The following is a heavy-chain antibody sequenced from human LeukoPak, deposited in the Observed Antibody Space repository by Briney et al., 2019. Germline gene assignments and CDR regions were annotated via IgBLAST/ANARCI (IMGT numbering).Heavy chain of an antibody. D-gene: IGHD6-19*01. J-gene: IGHJ4*02. Sequence: SETLSLTCTVSGGSISSYYWSWIRQPPGKGLEWIGYIYYSGSTNYNPSLKSRVTISVDTSKNQFSLKLSSVTAADSAVYYCARERSSGSEFDYWGQGTLVTVSS. CDR2: IYYSGST. CDR1: GGSISSYY. CDR3: ARERSSGSEFDY. V-gene: IGHV4-59*12.